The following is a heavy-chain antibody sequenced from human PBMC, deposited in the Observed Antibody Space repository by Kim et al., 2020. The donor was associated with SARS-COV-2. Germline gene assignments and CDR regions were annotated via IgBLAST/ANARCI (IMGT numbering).Heavy chain of an antibody. D-gene: IGHD5-18*01. J-gene: IGHJ4*02. CDR2: INHSGST. CDR1: GGSFSGYY. CDR3: ARGGGYSYGWYY. Sequence: SETLSLICAVYGGSFSGYYWSWIRQPPGKGLEWIGEINHSGSTNYNPSLKSRVTISVDTSKNQFSLKLSSVTAADTAVYYCARGGGYSYGWYYWGQGTLVTVSS. V-gene: IGHV4-34*01.